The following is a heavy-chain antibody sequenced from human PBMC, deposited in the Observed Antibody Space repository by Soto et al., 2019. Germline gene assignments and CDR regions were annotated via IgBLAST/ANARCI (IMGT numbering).Heavy chain of an antibody. J-gene: IGHJ6*02. V-gene: IGHV4-59*01. CDR2: IYYSGST. CDR1: GGSISSYY. D-gene: IGHD3-16*01. CDR3: ARDWDGMDV. Sequence: QVQLQESGPGLVKPSETLSLTCTVSGGSISSYYWSWIRQPPGKGLEWIGYIYYSGSTNHYNPSLKRRVNISVDTSKNQFSLKLSSVTAADTAVYYSARDWDGMDVWGQGTTVTVSS.